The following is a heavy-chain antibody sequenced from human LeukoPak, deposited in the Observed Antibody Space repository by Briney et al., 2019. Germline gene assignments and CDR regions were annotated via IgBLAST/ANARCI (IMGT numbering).Heavy chain of an antibody. CDR1: GFTVSSNY. D-gene: IGHD3-3*01. Sequence: GGSLRLSCAASGFTVSSNYMSWVRRAPGKGLEWVSVIYSGGSTYYADSVKGRFTISRDNSKNTLYLQMNSLRAEDTAVYYCANRTYYDFWSGYSRPTHFDYWGQGTLVTVSS. CDR2: IYSGGST. CDR3: ANRTYYDFWSGYSRPTHFDY. J-gene: IGHJ4*02. V-gene: IGHV3-66*01.